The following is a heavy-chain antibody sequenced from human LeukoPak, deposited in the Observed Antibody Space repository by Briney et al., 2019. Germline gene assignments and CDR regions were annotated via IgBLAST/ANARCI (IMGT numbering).Heavy chain of an antibody. CDR1: GFTIISNY. CDR3: ARDRAGTLDY. J-gene: IGHJ4*02. CDR2: IYSGGGT. Sequence: GGSLRLSCAASGFTIISNYMSWVRQAPGKGLEWVSVIYSGGGTYYADSVKGRFTISRDNSKNTLYLQMNSLRAEDTAVYYCARDRAGTLDYWGQGTLVTVSS. D-gene: IGHD6-13*01. V-gene: IGHV3-66*01.